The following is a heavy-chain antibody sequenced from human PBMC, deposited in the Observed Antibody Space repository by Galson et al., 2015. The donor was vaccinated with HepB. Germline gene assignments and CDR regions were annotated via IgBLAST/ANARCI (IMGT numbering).Heavy chain of an antibody. CDR1: GYTFTSYY. Sequence: SVKVSCKASGYTFTSYYMHWVRQAPGQGLEGMGIINPSGGSTSYAQKFQGRVTMTRDTSTSTVYMELSSLRSEDTAVYYCARDARHTAGYYYDSSGYGFDYWGQGTLVTVSS. CDR2: INPSGGST. V-gene: IGHV1-46*03. D-gene: IGHD3-22*01. CDR3: ARDARHTAGYYYDSSGYGFDY. J-gene: IGHJ4*02.